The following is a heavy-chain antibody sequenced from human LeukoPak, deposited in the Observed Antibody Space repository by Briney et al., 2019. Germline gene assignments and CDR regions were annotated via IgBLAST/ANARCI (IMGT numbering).Heavy chain of an antibody. V-gene: IGHV4-34*01. CDR3: ARCPVGSNYYFYMDV. CDR1: GGSFSGYY. CDR2: INHSGST. J-gene: IGHJ6*03. Sequence: PSETLSLTCAVYGGSFSGYYWSWIRQPPGKGLEWIGEINHSGSTNYNPSLKSRVTISVDTSKNQFSLKLSSVTAADTAVYYCARCPVGSNYYFYMDVWGKGTTVTVSS. D-gene: IGHD2-2*01.